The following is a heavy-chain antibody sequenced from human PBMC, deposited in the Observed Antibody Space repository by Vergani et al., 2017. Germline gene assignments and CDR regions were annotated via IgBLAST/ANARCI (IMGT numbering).Heavy chain of an antibody. Sequence: QVQLQESGPGLVKPSQTLSLTCTVSGGSISSGSYYWSWIRQSPGKGLEWIGYIYSTGSTNYNPSLNSRVTLSVDTSKNQFSLKLMSVTAADTAVYFCARVMYRDEASTGYRLEGMDIWGQGTTVTISS. CDR1: GGSISSGSYY. CDR3: ARVMYRDEASTGYRLEGMDI. J-gene: IGHJ6*02. D-gene: IGHD3-9*01. CDR2: IYSTGST. V-gene: IGHV4-61*01.